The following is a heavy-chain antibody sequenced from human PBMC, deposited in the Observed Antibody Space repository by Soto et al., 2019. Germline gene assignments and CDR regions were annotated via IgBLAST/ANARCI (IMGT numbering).Heavy chain of an antibody. Sequence: QVQLQQWGAGLLKPPETLSLTCAVYGGSFRGYSWTWIRQPPGKGLEWIGEVNHSGSTYYSPSLMGRFTLSIDTSKNQFSLKLSSVTAADTAVYYCARGRQVTPAALFKRAGDYSMDVWGQGTTVTVSS. V-gene: IGHV4-34*01. CDR3: ARGRQVTPAALFKRAGDYSMDV. CDR2: VNHSGST. CDR1: GGSFRGYS. D-gene: IGHD2-2*01. J-gene: IGHJ6*02.